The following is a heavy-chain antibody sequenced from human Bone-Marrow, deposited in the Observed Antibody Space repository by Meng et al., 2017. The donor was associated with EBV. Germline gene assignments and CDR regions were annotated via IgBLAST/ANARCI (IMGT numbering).Heavy chain of an antibody. Sequence: QVRLQESGPGLVKPSGTLSLTCAVSGASISGSNWWSWVRQPPGKGLEWIGEIWHGGNTNYNPSLKSQVTISVDKSGNQFSLNLNSVTAADTAVYYCARGNAYNVPSFDYWGQGTLVTVSS. CDR3: ARGNAYNVPSFDY. D-gene: IGHD5-24*01. CDR1: GASISGSNW. V-gene: IGHV4-4*02. CDR2: IWHGGNT. J-gene: IGHJ4*02.